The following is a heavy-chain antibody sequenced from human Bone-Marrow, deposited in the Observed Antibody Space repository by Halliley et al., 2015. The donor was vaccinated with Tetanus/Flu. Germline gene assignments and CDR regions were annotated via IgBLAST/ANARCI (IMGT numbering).Heavy chain of an antibody. J-gene: IGHJ4*02. D-gene: IGHD2-8*02. CDR2: VSGSGENT. CDR3: AKEGRPDTGVVYSFDS. V-gene: IGHV3-23*01. Sequence: VSGSGENTYYADSVKGRFTISKDKSRNTMYLQMNNLRVDDTAVYYCAKEGRPDTGVVYSFDSWGQGTLVTVSS.